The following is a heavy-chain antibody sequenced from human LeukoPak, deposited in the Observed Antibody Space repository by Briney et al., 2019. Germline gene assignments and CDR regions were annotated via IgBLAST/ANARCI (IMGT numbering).Heavy chain of an antibody. CDR2: IDTAGDT. D-gene: IGHD1-26*01. CDR1: GFTFSNYD. CDR3: AKDISGSYFYYFDY. Sequence: GGSLRLSCAASGFTFSNYDIHWVRQASGKGLEWVSGIDTAGDTKYPDSVKGRFTISRDNAKNSLYLQMNSLRAEDMALYYCAKDISGSYFYYFDYWGQGTLVTVSS. J-gene: IGHJ4*02. V-gene: IGHV3-13*01.